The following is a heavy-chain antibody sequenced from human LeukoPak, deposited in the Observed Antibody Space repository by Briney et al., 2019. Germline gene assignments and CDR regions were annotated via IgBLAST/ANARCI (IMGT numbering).Heavy chain of an antibody. CDR3: TRDRQYYYDSSGTFDI. CDR1: GFTFGDYA. CDR2: IRSKAYGGTT. Sequence: GRSLRLSCTASGFTFGDYAMSWVRQAPGKGLEWGVFIRSKAYGGTTEYAASVKGRFTISRDDSKSIAYLQMNSLKTEDTAVYYCTRDRQYYYDSSGTFDIWGQGTMVTVSS. J-gene: IGHJ3*02. V-gene: IGHV3-49*04. D-gene: IGHD3-22*01.